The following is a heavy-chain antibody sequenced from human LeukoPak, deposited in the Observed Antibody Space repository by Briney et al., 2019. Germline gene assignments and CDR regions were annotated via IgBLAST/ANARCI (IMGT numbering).Heavy chain of an antibody. V-gene: IGHV3-48*03. J-gene: IGHJ3*02. CDR1: GFTLSSYE. D-gene: IGHD6-19*01. Sequence: GGSLRLSCVASGFTLSSYEMNWVRQAPGKGLEWVSYISSSGSSIYYADSVKGRFTISRDNAKNSLYLQMNSLRAEDTAVYYCARDGGIAVAGDSFDIWGQGTMVTVSS. CDR3: ARDGGIAVAGDSFDI. CDR2: ISSSGSSI.